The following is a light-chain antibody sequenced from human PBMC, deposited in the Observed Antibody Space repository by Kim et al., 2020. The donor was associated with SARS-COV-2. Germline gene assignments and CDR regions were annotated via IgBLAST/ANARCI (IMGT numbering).Light chain of an antibody. CDR3: CSYAGSVV. Sequence: SPGQSVTISCTGTSSDVGSYNYVSWYQQHPGKAPKLIIYDVTKRPSGVPDRFSGSKSGNTASLTISGLQAEDEADYYCCSYAGSVVFVGGTQLTVL. J-gene: IGLJ2*01. CDR1: SSDVGSYNY. CDR2: DVT. V-gene: IGLV2-11*01.